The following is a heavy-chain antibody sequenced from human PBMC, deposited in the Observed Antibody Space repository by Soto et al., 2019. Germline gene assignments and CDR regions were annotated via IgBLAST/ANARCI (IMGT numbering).Heavy chain of an antibody. V-gene: IGHV3-7*01. J-gene: IGHJ6*04. D-gene: IGHD6-6*01. CDR1: GFTFSSYW. CDR3: ARATTIDSSSSAVYSYSGMDV. CDR2: IKQDGSEK. Sequence: GGSLRLSCAASGFTFSSYWMSGVRQAPGKGLEWVANIKQDGSEKYYVDSVKGRFTISRDNAKNSLYLQMNILRAEDTAVYYCARATTIDSSSSAVYSYSGMDVWGKGTMVTVSS.